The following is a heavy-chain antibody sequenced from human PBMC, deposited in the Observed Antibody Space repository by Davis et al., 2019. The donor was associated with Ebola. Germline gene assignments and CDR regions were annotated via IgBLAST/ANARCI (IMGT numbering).Heavy chain of an antibody. CDR3: AKDRSNFGYGLDV. CDR2: ISKDGSNK. V-gene: IGHV3-30*18. D-gene: IGHD4-11*01. Sequence: GGSLRLSGAASGITLSGYGMHWVRQAPGEGLEWVAVISKDGSNKKYVDSVKGRFTISRDNSKNTLYLQMNSLTTEDTAVYYCAKDRSNFGYGLDVWGPGTTVTVSS. J-gene: IGHJ6*02. CDR1: GITLSGYG.